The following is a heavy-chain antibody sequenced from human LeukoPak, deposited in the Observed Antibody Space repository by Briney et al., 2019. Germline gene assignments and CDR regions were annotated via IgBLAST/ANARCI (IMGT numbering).Heavy chain of an antibody. J-gene: IGHJ4*02. Sequence: PGGSLRLSCAASGFTFSSYWMHWVRQAPGKGLVWVSRINSDGSSTSYADSVKGRFTISRDNAKNTLYLQMNSLSAEDTAVYYCARGRRDGYNVYYYWGQGTLVTVSS. CDR1: GFTFSSYW. CDR2: INSDGSST. CDR3: ARGRRDGYNVYYY. V-gene: IGHV3-74*01. D-gene: IGHD5-24*01.